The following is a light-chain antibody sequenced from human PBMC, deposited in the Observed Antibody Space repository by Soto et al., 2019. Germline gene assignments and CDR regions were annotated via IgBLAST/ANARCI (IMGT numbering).Light chain of an antibody. V-gene: IGLV2-14*01. CDR1: SSDVGGYNY. Sequence: QSVLTQPASVSGSPGQSITISCTGTSSDVGGYNYVSWYQQHPGKAPKLMIYDVSNRPSGVSNRFSGSKSGNTASLTISGLQAEDEAEYYCSSYTSSSTPYVFGTGTNVTVL. CDR3: SSYTSSSTPYV. CDR2: DVS. J-gene: IGLJ1*01.